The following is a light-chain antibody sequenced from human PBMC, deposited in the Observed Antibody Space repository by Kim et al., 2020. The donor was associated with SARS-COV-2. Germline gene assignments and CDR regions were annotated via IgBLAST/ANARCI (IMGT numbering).Light chain of an antibody. CDR2: DVS. CDR1: SRDVGRYNY. J-gene: IGLJ3*02. V-gene: IGLV2-14*04. Sequence: GQAITISWNGSSRDVGRYNYGSWYQQHPGKDPHLIIYDVSQRPSGISNRFSGSKAGNTASLTISGLQAEEEADYYCSSYTSSSAWVFGGGTQLTVL. CDR3: SSYTSSSAWV.